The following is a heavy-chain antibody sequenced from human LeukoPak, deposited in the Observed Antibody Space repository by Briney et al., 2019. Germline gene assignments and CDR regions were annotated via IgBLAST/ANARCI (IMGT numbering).Heavy chain of an antibody. D-gene: IGHD6-6*01. CDR2: TYYSGST. J-gene: IGHJ4*02. CDR1: GGSVSSGSYY. Sequence: SETLSLTCTVSGGSVSSGSYYWSWIRQPPGQGLEWIGYTYYSGSTNYNPSLKSRVTISVDTSKNQFSLKLSSVTAADTAVYYCARVRIAARPHFDYWGQGTLVTVSS. CDR3: ARVRIAARPHFDY. V-gene: IGHV4-61*01.